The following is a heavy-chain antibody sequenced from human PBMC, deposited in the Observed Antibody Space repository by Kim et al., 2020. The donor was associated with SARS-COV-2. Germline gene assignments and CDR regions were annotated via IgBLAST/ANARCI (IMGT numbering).Heavy chain of an antibody. V-gene: IGHV3-9*01. J-gene: IGHJ4*02. CDR2: ISWNSGSI. CDR3: AMRRDSSSWYPTFDY. CDR1: GFTFDDYA. D-gene: IGHD6-13*01. Sequence: GGSLRLSCAASGFTFDDYAMHWVRQAPGKGLEWVSGISWNSGSIGYADSVKGRFTISRDNAKNSLYLQMNSLRAEDTALYYCAMRRDSSSWYPTFDYWGQGTLVTVSS.